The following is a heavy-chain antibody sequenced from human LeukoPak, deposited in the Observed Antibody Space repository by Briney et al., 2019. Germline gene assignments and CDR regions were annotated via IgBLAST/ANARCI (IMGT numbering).Heavy chain of an antibody. J-gene: IGHJ4*02. D-gene: IGHD2-2*01. CDR1: GASFSDYY. CDR2: INHRGST. V-gene: IGHV4-34*01. Sequence: SETLSLTCGVYGASFSDYYWSWIRQPPGKGLEWIGEINHRGSTNYNPSLESRVTISVDTSKKQFSLKVNSVTVADAAVYYCARHGVCGSSTSCYPPFFDYWGQGTLVTVSS. CDR3: ARHGVCGSSTSCYPPFFDY.